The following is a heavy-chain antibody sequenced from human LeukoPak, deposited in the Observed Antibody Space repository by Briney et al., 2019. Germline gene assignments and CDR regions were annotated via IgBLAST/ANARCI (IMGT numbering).Heavy chain of an antibody. Sequence: ASVKVSCKASGYTFTSYYMHWVRQAPGQGLEWMGIINPSGGSTSYAQKFQGRVTMTRDMSTSTVYMELSSLRSEDTAVYYCARDIPRTIFGVDYPNNWFDPWGQGTLVTVSS. CDR1: GYTFTSYY. D-gene: IGHD3-3*01. CDR3: ARDIPRTIFGVDYPNNWFDP. J-gene: IGHJ5*02. V-gene: IGHV1-46*01. CDR2: INPSGGST.